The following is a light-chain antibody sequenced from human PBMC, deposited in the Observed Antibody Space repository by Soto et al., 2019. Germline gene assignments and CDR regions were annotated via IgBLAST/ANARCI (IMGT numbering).Light chain of an antibody. J-gene: IGLJ1*01. Sequence: QSVLTQPASVSGSPGQSITISRTGTSSDVGGYNYVSWYQQHPGKAPKLMIYDVSNRPSGVSNRFSGSKSGNTASLTISGLQAEDEADYYCSSYTSSSTLGGYVFGTGTKVTVL. CDR1: SSDVGGYNY. CDR3: SSYTSSSTLGGYV. V-gene: IGLV2-14*01. CDR2: DVS.